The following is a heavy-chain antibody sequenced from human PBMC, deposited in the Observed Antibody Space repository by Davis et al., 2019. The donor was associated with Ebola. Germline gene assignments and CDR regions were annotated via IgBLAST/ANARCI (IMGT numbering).Heavy chain of an antibody. J-gene: IGHJ5*02. CDR3: AKGKADFILDWLDP. CDR1: GFSSGSYA. D-gene: IGHD2-15*01. V-gene: IGHV3-23*01. CDR2: VSGSGAGT. Sequence: LRLSCAASGFSSGSYAMAWVRQPPGKGLEWVSTVSGSGAGTFYADSVKGRFTVSRDNSKNTLFLQMNSLRDEDSGVYYCAKGKADFILDWLDPWGQGTLVIVSS.